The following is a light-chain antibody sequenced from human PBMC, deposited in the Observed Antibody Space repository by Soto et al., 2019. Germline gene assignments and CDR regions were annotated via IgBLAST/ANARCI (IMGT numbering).Light chain of an antibody. J-gene: IGLJ3*02. CDR2: EVA. Sequence: QSALTQPASVSGSPGQSITISCTGTSSDVGGFNYVSWYQQHPGRAPKVMIYEVAIRPSGVSDRFSGSKSGNTASLSISGLQADDEADYYCSSFTSSHTWVFGGGTKVTVL. CDR1: SSDVGGFNY. CDR3: SSFTSSHTWV. V-gene: IGLV2-14*01.